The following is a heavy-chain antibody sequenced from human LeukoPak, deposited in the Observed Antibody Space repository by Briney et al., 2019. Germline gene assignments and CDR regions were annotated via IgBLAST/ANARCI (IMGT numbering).Heavy chain of an antibody. V-gene: IGHV4-34*01. J-gene: IGHJ3*02. Sequence: SETLSLTCAVYGGSFSGYYWSWIRQPPGKGLEWIGEINHNGSTNYNPSLKSRVTISVDTSKNQFSLKLSSVTAADTAVYYCARASRGSVVVPAATRDAFDIWGQGTMVTVSS. CDR1: GGSFSGYY. D-gene: IGHD2-2*01. CDR3: ARASRGSVVVPAATRDAFDI. CDR2: INHNGST.